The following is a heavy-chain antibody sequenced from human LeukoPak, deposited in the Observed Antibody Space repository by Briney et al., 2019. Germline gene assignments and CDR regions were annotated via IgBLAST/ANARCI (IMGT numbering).Heavy chain of an antibody. CDR1: GFTFSSYS. J-gene: IGHJ4*02. D-gene: IGHD2-2*01. V-gene: IGHV3-21*01. Sequence: GGSLRLSCAASGFTFSSYSMNCVRQAPGKGLEWVSSISSSSSYIYYADSVKGRFTISRDNAKNSLYLQMNSLRAEDTAVYYCARDCSSTSCQKAYWGQGTLVTVSS. CDR3: ARDCSSTSCQKAY. CDR2: ISSSSSYI.